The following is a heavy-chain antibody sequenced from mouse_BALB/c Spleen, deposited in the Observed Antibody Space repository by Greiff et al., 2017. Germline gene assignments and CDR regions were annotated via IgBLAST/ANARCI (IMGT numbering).Heavy chain of an antibody. CDR3: ARWDYDAAY. V-gene: IGHV1-9*01. D-gene: IGHD2-4*01. Sequence: QVQLQQSGAELMKPGASVKISCKATGYTFSSYWIEWVKQRPGHGLEWIGEILPGSGSTNYNEKFKGKATFTADTSSNTAYMQLSSLTSEDSAVYYCARWDYDAAYWGQGTLVTVSA. CDR1: GYTFSSYW. J-gene: IGHJ3*01. CDR2: ILPGSGST.